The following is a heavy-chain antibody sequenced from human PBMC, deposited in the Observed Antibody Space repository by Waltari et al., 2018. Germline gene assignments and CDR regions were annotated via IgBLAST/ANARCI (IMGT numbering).Heavy chain of an antibody. J-gene: IGHJ4*02. CDR3: AKRDEWLVEGNYFDY. CDR2: IMGSGGRT. D-gene: IGHD6-19*01. Sequence: EVQLVESGGGLVQPGGSLRLSCAASGFPFSSYAMSWVRLAPGKGLEWVTAIMGSGGRTYYADSVKGRFTVSRDNSKNTLYLEMNSLRAEDTAVYYCAKRDEWLVEGNYFDYWGQGTLVTVSS. CDR1: GFPFSSYA. V-gene: IGHV3-23*04.